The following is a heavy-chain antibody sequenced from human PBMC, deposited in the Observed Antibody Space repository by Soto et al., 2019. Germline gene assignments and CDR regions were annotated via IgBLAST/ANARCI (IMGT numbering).Heavy chain of an antibody. CDR1: GFTFSSYS. D-gene: IGHD5-18*01. Sequence: GGSLRLSCAASGFTFSSYSMNWVRQAPGKGLEWVSYISSSSSTIYYADSVKGRFTISRDNAKNSLYLQMNSLRDEDTAVYYCAREGGHVDTAMVGSPNTPKLHYYYYYGMDVWGQGTTVTVSS. CDR2: ISSSSSTI. V-gene: IGHV3-48*02. CDR3: AREGGHVDTAMVGSPNTPKLHYYYYYGMDV. J-gene: IGHJ6*02.